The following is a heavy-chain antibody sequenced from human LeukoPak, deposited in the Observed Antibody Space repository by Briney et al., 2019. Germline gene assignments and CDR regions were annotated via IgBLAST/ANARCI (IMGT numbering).Heavy chain of an antibody. CDR1: GYTFTAGA. CDR2: ISASNGNT. J-gene: IGHJ4*02. CDR3: TRSGYSRGDY. Sequence: ASVKVSCKASGYTFTAGAINWVRQAPGQGLEWMGWISASNGNTVYAQKFQDRLTMTTDISTSTAYMELRSLRSDDTAVYYCTRSGYSRGDYWGQGTLVTVSS. D-gene: IGHD1-26*01. V-gene: IGHV1-18*01.